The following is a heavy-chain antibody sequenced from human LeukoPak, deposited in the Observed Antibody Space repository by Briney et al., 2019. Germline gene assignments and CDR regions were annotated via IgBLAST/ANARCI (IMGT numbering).Heavy chain of an antibody. D-gene: IGHD3-9*01. Sequence: GGSLRLSRAASGFTFSDYYMSWIRQAPGKGLEWVSYISSSGSTIYYADSVKGRFTISRDNAKNSLYLQMNSLRAEDTAVYYCARTQPGYAKFDDYWGQGTLVTVSS. V-gene: IGHV3-11*01. CDR3: ARTQPGYAKFDDY. CDR1: GFTFSDYY. J-gene: IGHJ4*02. CDR2: ISSSGSTI.